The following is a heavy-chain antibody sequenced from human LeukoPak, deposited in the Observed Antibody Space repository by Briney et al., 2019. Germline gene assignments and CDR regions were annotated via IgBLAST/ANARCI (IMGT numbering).Heavy chain of an antibody. Sequence: GGSLRLSCATSGFNFDRYTIHWVRQAPGKGLEWVSLAGWAGGTTFYSDSVRGRFTISRDSGRKSVYLQMNSLTTDDTAFHFCAKELDTMFFDYWGQGALVTVSS. D-gene: IGHD3-10*02. CDR2: AGWAGGTT. J-gene: IGHJ4*02. CDR1: GFNFDRYT. CDR3: AKELDTMFFDY. V-gene: IGHV3-43*01.